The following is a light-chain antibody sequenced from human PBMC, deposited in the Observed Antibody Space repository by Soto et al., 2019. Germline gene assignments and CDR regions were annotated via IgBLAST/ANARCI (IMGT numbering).Light chain of an antibody. CDR3: CSYAGNSLWV. Sequence: QSVLTQPRSVSGSPGQSVTISCTGTSSDVGGYNYVSWSQQHPGKAPKLVIYDVSNRPSGFPDRFSGSHSGNTASLKISGLHAEDEADNYRCSYAGNSLWVFGGGTKLTVL. J-gene: IGLJ3*02. CDR1: SSDVGGYNY. V-gene: IGLV2-11*01. CDR2: DVS.